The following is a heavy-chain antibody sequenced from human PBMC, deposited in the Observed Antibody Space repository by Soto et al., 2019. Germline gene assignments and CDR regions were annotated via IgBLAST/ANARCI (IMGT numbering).Heavy chain of an antibody. CDR3: ATVHASHSGSYYYFDY. V-gene: IGHV1-24*01. CDR2: FDPEDGET. Sequence: ASVKVSCKVSGYTLTELSMHWVRQAPGKGLEWMGGFDPEDGETIYAQKFQGRVTMTEDTSTDTAYMELSSLRSEDTAVYYCATVHASHSGSYYYFDYWGQGTLVTVS. D-gene: IGHD1-26*01. CDR1: GYTLTELS. J-gene: IGHJ4*02.